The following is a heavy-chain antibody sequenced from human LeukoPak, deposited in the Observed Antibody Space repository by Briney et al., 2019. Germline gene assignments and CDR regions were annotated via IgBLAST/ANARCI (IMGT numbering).Heavy chain of an antibody. V-gene: IGHV1-18*01. CDR3: ARGVSSGYYGYFDY. CDR2: LSAYNGNT. CDR1: GYTFTSYG. D-gene: IGHD3-22*01. Sequence: GASVKVSCKASGYTFTSYGISWVRQAPGQGLEWMGWLSAYNGNTNYAQKLQGRVTMTTDTSTSTAYMELRNLRSDDTAVYYCARGVSSGYYGYFDYWGQGTLVTVSS. J-gene: IGHJ4*02.